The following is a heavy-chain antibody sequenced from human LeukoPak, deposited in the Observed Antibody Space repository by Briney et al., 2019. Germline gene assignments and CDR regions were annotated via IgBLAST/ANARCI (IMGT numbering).Heavy chain of an antibody. D-gene: IGHD6-13*01. CDR1: GGSISSNSYY. CDR2: IYYSGST. CDR3: ARRAVSYSTNWYFDY. J-gene: IGHJ4*02. V-gene: IGHV4-39*01. Sequence: SETLSLTCTVSGGSISSNSYYWGWIRQPPGKGLEWIGSIYYSGSTYYNPSLKSRVTISVDTSKNQFSLKLSSVTAADTAVYYCARRAVSYSTNWYFDYWVQGTLVTVSS.